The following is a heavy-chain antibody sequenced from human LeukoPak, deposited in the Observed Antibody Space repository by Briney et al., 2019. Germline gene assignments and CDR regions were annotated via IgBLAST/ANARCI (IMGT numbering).Heavy chain of an antibody. V-gene: IGHV4-59*08. J-gene: IGHJ4*02. CDR1: GGSISSYY. D-gene: IGHD2-8*02. CDR3: AGHHPRTVDF. CDR2: ISDIGSI. Sequence: SETLSLTCTVSGGSISSYYWSRIRQPPGKGLEWIAYISDIGSINYNSSLKSRVTISLDTSKNQFSLKLSSVTAADTAVYYCAGHHPRTVDFWGQGTLVTVSS.